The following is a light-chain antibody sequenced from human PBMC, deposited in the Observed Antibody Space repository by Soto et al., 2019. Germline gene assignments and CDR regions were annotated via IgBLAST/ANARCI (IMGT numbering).Light chain of an antibody. CDR2: DAS. V-gene: IGKV3-15*01. J-gene: IGKJ4*01. CDR1: QGVGST. Sequence: ELVLTQSPATLSLSPGERATLSCRASQGVGSTLAWYQQEPGRAPRLLIYDASTRATGIPARFSGAGSGTEFNLTISGLQSDDFAVYYCQHYLTWPLTFGGGTRVEI. CDR3: QHYLTWPLT.